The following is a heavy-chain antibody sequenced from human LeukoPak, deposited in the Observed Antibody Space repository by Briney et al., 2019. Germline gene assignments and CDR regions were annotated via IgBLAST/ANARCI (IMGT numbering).Heavy chain of an antibody. CDR1: GYTFTSYY. J-gene: IGHJ4*02. Sequence: ASVKVSCKASGYTFTSYYMHWVRPAPGQGLAWMGIINPSGGSTSYAQKFQGRVTMTRDTSTSTVYMELSSLRSEDTAVYYCARGLQRITIFGVVKNGDYWGQGTLVTVSS. CDR3: ARGLQRITIFGVVKNGDY. CDR2: INPSGGST. V-gene: IGHV1-46*01. D-gene: IGHD3-3*01.